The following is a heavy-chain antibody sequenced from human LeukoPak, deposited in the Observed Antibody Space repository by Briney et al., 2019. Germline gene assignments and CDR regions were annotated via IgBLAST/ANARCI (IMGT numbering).Heavy chain of an antibody. CDR1: GYSISSGYY. V-gene: IGHV4-38-2*01. J-gene: IGHJ5*02. Sequence: SETLSLTCAVSGYSISSGYYWGWIRPPPGKGLEWMGSIYHSGSTYYNPSLKSRVTISVDTSKNQISLKLSSVTAADTAVYYCTRHGEDIVVVPAAIMYGWFDPWGQGTLVTVSS. CDR3: TRHGEDIVVVPAAIMYGWFDP. D-gene: IGHD2-2*02. CDR2: IYHSGST.